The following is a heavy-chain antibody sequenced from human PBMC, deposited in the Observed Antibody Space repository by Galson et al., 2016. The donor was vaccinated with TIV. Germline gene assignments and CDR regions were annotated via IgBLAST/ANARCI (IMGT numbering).Heavy chain of an antibody. CDR1: GLSLSDNGEG. V-gene: IGHV2-5*01. CDR2: IYWNNDK. CDR3: SHRRQVDWNHRTPLAMDV. D-gene: IGHD1-1*01. Sequence: PALVKPTQTLTVTCTVSGLSLSDNGEGVVWVRQPPGKALEWLALIYWNNDKHYNPSLRTRLTITKETSKNQVVLTMSDVHPVDTGTYFCSHRRQVDWNHRTPLAMDVWGQGTTVTVSS. J-gene: IGHJ6*02.